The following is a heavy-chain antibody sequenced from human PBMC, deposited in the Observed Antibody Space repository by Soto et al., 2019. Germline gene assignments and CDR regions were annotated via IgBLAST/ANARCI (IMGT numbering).Heavy chain of an antibody. J-gene: IGHJ4*02. V-gene: IGHV3-23*01. D-gene: IGHD5-12*01. CDR3: AKVMGYSGYEGSDY. CDR2: ISGSGGST. CDR1: GFTFSSYA. Sequence: EVQLLESGGGLVQPGGSLRLSCAASGFTFSSYAMSWIRQAPGKGLEWVSAISGSGGSTYYADSVKGRFTISRDNSKNTLYLQMNSLRAEDTAVYYCAKVMGYSGYEGSDYWGQGTLVTVSS.